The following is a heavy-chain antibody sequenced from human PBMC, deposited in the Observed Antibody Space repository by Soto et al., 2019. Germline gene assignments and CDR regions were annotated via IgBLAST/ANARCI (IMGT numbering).Heavy chain of an antibody. J-gene: IGHJ4*02. CDR2: ISSSSSTI. V-gene: IGHV3-48*01. CDR3: ARGEDYSYDSGYFDY. CDR1: GFTFSSYS. Sequence: EVQLVESGGGLVQPGGSLRLSCAASGFTFSSYSMNWVRQAPGKGLEWVSYISSSSSTIYYADSVKGRFTISRDNAKNPVYLQMSSRRAEDTAVYYCARGEDYSYDSGYFDYWGQGPLVTVSS. D-gene: IGHD3-22*01.